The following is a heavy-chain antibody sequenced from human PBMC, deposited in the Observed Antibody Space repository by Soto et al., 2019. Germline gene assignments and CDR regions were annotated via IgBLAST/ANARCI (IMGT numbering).Heavy chain of an antibody. CDR3: AKAGIYDFGDGYFDY. D-gene: IGHD3-3*01. CDR2: IWYDGSNK. J-gene: IGHJ4*02. Sequence: QVQLVESGGGVVQPGRSLRLSCAASGFTFSSYGMHWVRQAPGKGLEWVAVIWYDGSNKYYADSVKGRFTISRDNSKNPLYLQMNSLRAEDTAVYYCAKAGIYDFGDGYFDYWGQGTLVTVSS. CDR1: GFTFSSYG. V-gene: IGHV3-33*06.